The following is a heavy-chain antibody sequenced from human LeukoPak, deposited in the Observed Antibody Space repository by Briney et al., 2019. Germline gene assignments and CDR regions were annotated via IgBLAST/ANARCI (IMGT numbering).Heavy chain of an antibody. CDR3: ARSRDVLRYFDWLLSFDS. CDR2: SIPIFGTA. V-gene: IGHV1-69*05. D-gene: IGHD3-9*01. Sequence: ASVKVSCKASGGTFSSYAISWVRQAPGQGLEWMGGSIPIFGTANYAQKFQGRVTITTDESTSTGYMELRRLMSEGAAVYYCARSRDVLRYFDWLLSFDSWGQGTLVTVSS. CDR1: GGTFSSYA. J-gene: IGHJ4*02.